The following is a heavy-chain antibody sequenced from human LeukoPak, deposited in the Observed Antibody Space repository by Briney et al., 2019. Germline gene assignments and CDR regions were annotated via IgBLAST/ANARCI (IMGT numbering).Heavy chain of an antibody. V-gene: IGHV3-21*01. CDR3: ARSLTTLTYEGY. Sequence: GGSLRLSCAASGFTFSSYWMNWVRQAPGKGLEWVSSINSGSTYTYYTESVKGRFTVSRDNAKNSLFLQMNSLRAEDTAIYYCARSLTTLTYEGYWGQGTLVTVSS. CDR2: INSGSTYT. D-gene: IGHD1-1*01. CDR1: GFTFSSYW. J-gene: IGHJ4*02.